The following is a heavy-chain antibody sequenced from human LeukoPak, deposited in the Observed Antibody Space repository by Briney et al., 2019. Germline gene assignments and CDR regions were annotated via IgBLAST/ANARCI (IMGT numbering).Heavy chain of an antibody. Sequence: IPSQTLSLTCTVSGGSISSGGYYWSWIRQHPGKGLEWIGYIYYSGSTYYNPSLKSRVTISVDTSKNQFSLKLSSVTAADTAVYYCARLRIAVAGTPPDGIDYWGQGTLVTVSS. CDR3: ARLRIAVAGTPPDGIDY. CDR1: GGSISSGGYY. D-gene: IGHD6-19*01. J-gene: IGHJ4*02. CDR2: IYYSGST. V-gene: IGHV4-31*03.